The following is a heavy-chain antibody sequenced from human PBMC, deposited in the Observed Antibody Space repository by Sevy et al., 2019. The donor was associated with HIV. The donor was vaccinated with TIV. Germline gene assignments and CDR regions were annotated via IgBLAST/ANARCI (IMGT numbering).Heavy chain of an antibody. J-gene: IGHJ3*02. CDR2: FDPEDGET. CDR1: GYTLTKLS. V-gene: IGHV1-24*01. D-gene: IGHD5-12*01. Sequence: ASVKVSCKVSGYTLTKLSMHWARQAPGTGLEWMGGFDPEDGETIYAQKFQGRVTMTEDTSTDTAYMELSSLRSEDTAVYYCATPKYVGYDYESLDIWGQGTMVTVSS. CDR3: ATPKYVGYDYESLDI.